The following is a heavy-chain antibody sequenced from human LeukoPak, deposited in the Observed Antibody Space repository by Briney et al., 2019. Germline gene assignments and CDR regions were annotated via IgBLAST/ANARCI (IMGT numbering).Heavy chain of an antibody. CDR1: GGSISSGGYS. D-gene: IGHD3-9*01. J-gene: IGHJ3*02. V-gene: IGHV4-30-2*01. Sequence: SQTLSLTCAVSGGSISSGGYSWSWIRQPPGKGLEWIGYIYHSGSTYYNPSLKSRVTIFGDTSKNQFFLKLSSVTAADTAVYYCARARYVNSFYAFDIWGQGTLVTVSS. CDR3: ARARYVNSFYAFDI. CDR2: IYHSGST.